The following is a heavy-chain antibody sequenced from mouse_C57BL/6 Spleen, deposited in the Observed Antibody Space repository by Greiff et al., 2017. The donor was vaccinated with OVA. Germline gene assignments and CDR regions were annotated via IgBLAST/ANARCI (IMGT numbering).Heavy chain of an antibody. Sequence: EVKLMESGGDLVKPGGSLKLSCAASGFTFSSYGMSWVRQTPDKRLEWVATISSGGSYTYYPDSVKGRFTISRDNAKNTLYLQMSSLKSEDTAMYYCARQGYDYYFDYWGQGTTLTVSS. D-gene: IGHD3-1*01. J-gene: IGHJ2*01. CDR3: ARQGYDYYFDY. CDR1: GFTFSSYG. V-gene: IGHV5-6*01. CDR2: ISSGGSYT.